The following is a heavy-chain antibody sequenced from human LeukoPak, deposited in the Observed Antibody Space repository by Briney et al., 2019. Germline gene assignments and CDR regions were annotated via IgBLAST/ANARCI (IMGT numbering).Heavy chain of an antibody. CDR3: AGSSGWLDY. D-gene: IGHD6-19*01. V-gene: IGHV4-4*02. Sequence: SETLSLTCALTGGSISSSNWSSWVGQPPGKGLEWIGEIYHSGSTNYNPSLKSRVTISVDKSKNQFSLKLSSVTAADTAVYYCAGSSGWLDYWGQGTLVTVSS. CDR1: GGSISSSNW. CDR2: IYHSGST. J-gene: IGHJ4*02.